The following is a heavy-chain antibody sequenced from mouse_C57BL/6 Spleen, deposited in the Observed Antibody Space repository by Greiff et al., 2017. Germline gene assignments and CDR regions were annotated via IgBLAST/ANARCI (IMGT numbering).Heavy chain of an antibody. CDR2: IYPGDGDT. J-gene: IGHJ2*01. CDR3: ARSGRGDGQYFDY. D-gene: IGHD2-13*01. Sequence: VQLQQSGPELVKPGASVKISCKASGYAFSSSWMHWVKQRPGKGLEWIGRIYPGDGDTKYNGKFKGKATLTADTSSSTAYMQLSSLTSDDSAVDYCARSGRGDGQYFDYWGQGTTLTVSS. V-gene: IGHV1-82*01. CDR1: GYAFSSSW.